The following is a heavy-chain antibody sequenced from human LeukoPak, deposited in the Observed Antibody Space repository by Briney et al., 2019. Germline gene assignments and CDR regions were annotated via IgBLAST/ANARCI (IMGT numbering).Heavy chain of an antibody. V-gene: IGHV3-21*01. CDR3: ARDYYDSSGSSWFDP. D-gene: IGHD3-22*01. Sequence: GGSLRLSCAASGFTFKSYSMNWVRQAPGKGLEWVSSISSGSSFMYYADSVKGRFAISRDNAKNSLYLQMNSLRAKDTALYYCARDYYDSSGSSWFDPWGQGTLVTVSS. J-gene: IGHJ5*02. CDR1: GFTFKSYS. CDR2: ISSGSSFM.